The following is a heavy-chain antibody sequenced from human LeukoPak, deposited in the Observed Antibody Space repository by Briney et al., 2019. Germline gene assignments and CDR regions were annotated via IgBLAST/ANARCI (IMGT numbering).Heavy chain of an antibody. J-gene: IGHJ4*02. Sequence: SETLSLTCAVYGGAFSGYYWSWIRQPPGKGLEWIWEINHSGRTNYNPSLKSRVTISVDTSKNQFSLKLSSVTAAATAVYYCARSSRGSRIAAAGTLNYWGQGTLVTVSS. D-gene: IGHD6-13*01. CDR1: GGAFSGYY. V-gene: IGHV4-34*01. CDR2: INHSGRT. CDR3: ARSSRGSRIAAAGTLNY.